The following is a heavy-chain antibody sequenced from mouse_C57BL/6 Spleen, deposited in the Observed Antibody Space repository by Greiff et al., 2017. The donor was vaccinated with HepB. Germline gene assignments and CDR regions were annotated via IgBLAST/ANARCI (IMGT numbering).Heavy chain of an antibody. Sequence: EVQVVESGGGLVQPGGSMKLSCVASGFTFSNYWMNWVRQFPEKGLEWVAQIRLKSDNYATHYAESVKGRFTISRDDSKSSVYPQMNNLRAEDTGIYYCTDLGGDYWGQGTTLTVSS. D-gene: IGHD4-1*01. CDR2: IRLKSDNYAT. CDR1: GFTFSNYW. J-gene: IGHJ2*01. CDR3: TDLGGDY. V-gene: IGHV6-3*01.